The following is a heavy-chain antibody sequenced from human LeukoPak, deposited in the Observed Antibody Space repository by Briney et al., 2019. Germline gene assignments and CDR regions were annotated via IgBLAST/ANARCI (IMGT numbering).Heavy chain of an antibody. CDR1: GGSISSGGYY. CDR2: IYYSGIT. J-gene: IGHJ4*02. CDR3: ARGTVAKNYFDY. D-gene: IGHD4-17*01. V-gene: IGHV4-31*03. Sequence: SETLSLTCTVSGGSISSGGYYWSWLRQHPGKGLEWIGYIYYSGITYYNPSLKSRVTISVDTSKNQFSLKLSSVTAADTAVYYCARGTVAKNYFDYWGQGTLVTVSS.